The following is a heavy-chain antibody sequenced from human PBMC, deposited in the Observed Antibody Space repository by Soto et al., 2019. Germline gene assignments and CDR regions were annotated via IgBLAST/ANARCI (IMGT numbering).Heavy chain of an antibody. CDR2: IYYTGST. CDR1: GGSIRSGDYY. D-gene: IGHD3-22*01. Sequence: PSETLSLTCTVSGGSIRSGDYYWSWIRQPPGKGLEWIGYIYYTGSTYYNPSLKSRVSISVDTSKNQFSLKLSSVTAADTAVYYCARVPHYYDSSGHFRDCWGQGSLVTVS. CDR3: ARVPHYYDSSGHFRDC. V-gene: IGHV4-30-4*01. J-gene: IGHJ4*02.